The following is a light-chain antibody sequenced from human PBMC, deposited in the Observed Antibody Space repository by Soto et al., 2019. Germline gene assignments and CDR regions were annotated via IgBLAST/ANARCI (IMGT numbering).Light chain of an antibody. CDR2: KAS. CDR3: QHYNSSPMYI. V-gene: IGKV1-5*03. Sequence: DIQMTQSPSTLSASVGDRVTITCRASQSIRTWLAWFQQKPGKAPKLLIFKASFLETGVSSRFSGTGSGTEFTLTIYCLQAAYVGTYYCQHYNSSPMYIFGQGTKLEIK. CDR1: QSIRTW. J-gene: IGKJ2*01.